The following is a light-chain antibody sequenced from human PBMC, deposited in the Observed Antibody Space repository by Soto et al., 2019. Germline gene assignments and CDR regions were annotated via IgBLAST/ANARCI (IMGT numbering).Light chain of an antibody. CDR3: QQYIQRPAWT. Sequence: EIVMTQSPATLSVSPGERATLSCRASQSVGSNLVWYQQKPGQAPRLLIYAASTRATGIPARLSGSGSGTEFTRSISSLQSEDVAVCYCQQYIQRPAWTFGQGTKLEIK. J-gene: IGKJ1*01. CDR1: QSVGSN. V-gene: IGKV3-15*01. CDR2: AAS.